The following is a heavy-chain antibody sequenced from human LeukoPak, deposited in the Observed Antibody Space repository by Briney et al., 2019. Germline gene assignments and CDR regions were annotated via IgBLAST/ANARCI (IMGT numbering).Heavy chain of an antibody. V-gene: IGHV4-34*01. Sequence: KSSETLSLTCAVYGGSFSGYYWSWIRQPPGKGLEWIGEINHSGSTNYNPSLKSRVTISVDTSKNQFSLKLSSVTAADTAVYYCARGSESIDCSGGSCSLYFDYWGQGTLVTVSS. J-gene: IGHJ4*02. CDR1: GGSFSGYY. CDR2: INHSGST. CDR3: ARGSESIDCSGGSCSLYFDY. D-gene: IGHD2-15*01.